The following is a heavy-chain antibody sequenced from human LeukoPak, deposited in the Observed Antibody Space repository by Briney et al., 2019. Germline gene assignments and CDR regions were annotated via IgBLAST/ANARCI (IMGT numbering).Heavy chain of an antibody. CDR3: ARALNYDNFDY. V-gene: IGHV4-61*08. J-gene: IGHJ4*02. D-gene: IGHD1-7*01. CDR2: IYYSGST. CDR1: GNSISSGDNY. Sequence: SETLSLTCTVSGNSISSGDNYWSWIRQPPGKGLEWIGYIYYSGSTNYNPSLKSRVTISVDTSKNQFSLKLSSVTAADTAVYYCARALNYDNFDYWGQGTLVTVSS.